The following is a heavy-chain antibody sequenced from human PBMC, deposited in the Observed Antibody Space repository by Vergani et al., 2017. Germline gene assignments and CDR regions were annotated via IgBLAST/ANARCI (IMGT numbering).Heavy chain of an antibody. CDR1: GFTFSSYA. V-gene: IGHV3-23*01. J-gene: IGHJ4*02. D-gene: IGHD6-6*01. CDR2: IRGSGGST. Sequence: EVQVLESGGGLVQPGGSLRLSCAASGFTFSSYAMSWVRQAPGKGLEWVSAIRGSGGSTYYADSVKGRFTISRDNSKNTLYLQMNSLRAEDTAVYYCANNFEYSSSYWGQGTLVTVSS. CDR3: ANNFEYSSSY.